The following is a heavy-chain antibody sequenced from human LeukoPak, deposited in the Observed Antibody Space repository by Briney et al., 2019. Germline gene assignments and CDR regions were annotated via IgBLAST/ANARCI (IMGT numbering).Heavy chain of an antibody. CDR3: ARSGGLQKFDY. Sequence: GRSLRLSCAPSEFTFSNYALHWVRQAPGKGLQWVAVISYDGNTIHYADSVKGRFIISRDTSKNTLYLQMNSLRAEDTAVYYCARSGGLQKFDYWGQGTLVTVSS. V-gene: IGHV3-30-3*01. D-gene: IGHD4-11*01. J-gene: IGHJ4*02. CDR1: EFTFSNYA. CDR2: ISYDGNTI.